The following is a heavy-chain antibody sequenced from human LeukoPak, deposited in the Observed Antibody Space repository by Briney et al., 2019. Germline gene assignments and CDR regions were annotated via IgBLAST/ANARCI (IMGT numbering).Heavy chain of an antibody. CDR3: TTHVMITLGGVIVPGDY. J-gene: IGHJ4*01. V-gene: IGHV3-15*01. Sequence: GGSLRLSCAASGFTFSNACMSWVRQAPGKGLEWVVRIKSKTDGGTTDYAAPVKGRFTISGDDSKNPLYLQMNSLKTEDTAVYYCTTHVMITLGGVIVPGDYWGQGTLVTVSS. CDR2: IKSKTDGGTT. CDR1: GFTFSNAC. D-gene: IGHD3-16*02.